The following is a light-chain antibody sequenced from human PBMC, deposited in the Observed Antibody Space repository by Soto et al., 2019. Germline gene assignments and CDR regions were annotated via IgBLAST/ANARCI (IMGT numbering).Light chain of an antibody. V-gene: IGLV1-51*02. CDR2: EDS. Sequence: QAGITQPPSVSVAPGQKVTISCSGSGSNTGKNYVSWYQQLPGTAPKLLIYEDSRRPSGIPDRFSGSKSGTSATLGITGLQTGDEADYYCGSWDSSLSAVVFGTGTKVTVL. J-gene: IGLJ1*01. CDR3: GSWDSSLSAVV. CDR1: GSNTGKNY.